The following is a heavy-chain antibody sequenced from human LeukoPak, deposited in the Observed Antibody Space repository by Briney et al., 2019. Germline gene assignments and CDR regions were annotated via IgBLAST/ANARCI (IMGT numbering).Heavy chain of an antibody. CDR3: AKDGYYGSGSYPDY. V-gene: IGHV3-53*05. J-gene: IGHJ4*02. CDR1: GFTVSSNY. Sequence: GGSLRLSCAASGFTVSSNYMSWVRQAPGKGLEWVSVIYSGGSTYYADSVKGRFTISRDNSKNTLYLQMNSLRAEDTAVYYCAKDGYYGSGSYPDYWGQGTLVTVSS. D-gene: IGHD3-10*01. CDR2: IYSGGST.